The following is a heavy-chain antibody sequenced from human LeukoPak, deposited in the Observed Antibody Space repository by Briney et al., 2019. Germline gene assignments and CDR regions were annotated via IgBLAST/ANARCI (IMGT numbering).Heavy chain of an antibody. D-gene: IGHD6-19*01. CDR1: GFSVTNNY. J-gene: IGHJ4*02. Sequence: GGSLRLSCAVSGFSVTNNYMSWVRQAPGKGLEWVSFIRSSSSYIYYADSVKGRFTISRDNAKNSLYLQMNSLRAEDTAVYYCARPGIAVAGEFFDYWGQGTLVTVSS. CDR2: IRSSSSYI. V-gene: IGHV3-21*01. CDR3: ARPGIAVAGEFFDY.